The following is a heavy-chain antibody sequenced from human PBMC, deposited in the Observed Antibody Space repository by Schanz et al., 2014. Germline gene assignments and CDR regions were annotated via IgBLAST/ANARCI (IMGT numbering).Heavy chain of an antibody. D-gene: IGHD3-10*01. CDR1: GYTFTTYY. V-gene: IGHV1-18*04. CDR2: ISAYTNNT. J-gene: IGHJ6*02. CDR3: ARDGGEVVRGVIEGVNHYYYGMDV. Sequence: QVQLVQSGAEVKKPGASVKVYCKASGYTFTTYYLHWVRQAPGQGLEWMGWISAYTNNTNYAQKVQGRVTMTTDTSTGTAYMELRSLRSDDTAVYYCARDGGEVVRGVIEGVNHYYYGMDVWGQGTTXTVSS.